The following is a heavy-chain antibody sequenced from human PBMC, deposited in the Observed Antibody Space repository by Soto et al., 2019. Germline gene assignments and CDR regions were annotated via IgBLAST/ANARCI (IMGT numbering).Heavy chain of an antibody. J-gene: IGHJ6*02. CDR1: GGTFSSYT. CDR3: AKRGATAMAGVHYYYYGMDV. CDR2: IIPILGIA. V-gene: IGHV1-69*02. D-gene: IGHD5-18*01. Sequence: QVQLVQSGAEVKKPGSSVKVSCKASGGTFSSYTISWVRQAPGQGLEWMGRIIPILGIANYAQKFQGRVTITADKSTSTAYMELSSLRSEDTAVYYCAKRGATAMAGVHYYYYGMDVWGQGTTVTVSS.